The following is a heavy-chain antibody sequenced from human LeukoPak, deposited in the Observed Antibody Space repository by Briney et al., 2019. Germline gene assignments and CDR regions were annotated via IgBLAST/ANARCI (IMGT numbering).Heavy chain of an antibody. CDR3: ANLGYSSSWYEGTHGSEGP. D-gene: IGHD6-13*01. V-gene: IGHV3-23*01. CDR1: GFTFSSYA. CDR2: ISGSGGST. J-gene: IGHJ5*02. Sequence: PGGSLRLSCAASGFTFSSYAMSWVRQAPGKGLEWVSAISGSGGSTYYADSVKGRFTISRDNSKNTLYLQMNSLRAEDTAVYYCANLGYSSSWYEGTHGSEGPWGQGTLVTVSS.